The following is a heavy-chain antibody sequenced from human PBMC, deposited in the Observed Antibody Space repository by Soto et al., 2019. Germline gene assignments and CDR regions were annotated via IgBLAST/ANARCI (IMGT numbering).Heavy chain of an antibody. CDR3: ARDHAYSAYWAFDY. CDR1: GGSISSGGYS. J-gene: IGHJ4*02. D-gene: IGHD3-16*01. Sequence: SETLSLTCAVSGGSISSGGYSWSWIRQPPGKGLEWIGYIYHGGSTYYNPSLKSRVTISVDRSKNQFSLKLCYVTAADTAVYYCARDHAYSAYWAFDYWGQGALVTVSS. CDR2: IYHGGST. V-gene: IGHV4-30-2*01.